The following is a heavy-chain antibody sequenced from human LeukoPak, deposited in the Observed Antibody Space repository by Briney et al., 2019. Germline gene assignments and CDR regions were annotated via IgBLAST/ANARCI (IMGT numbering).Heavy chain of an antibody. J-gene: IGHJ5*02. CDR3: LREVAVAGTWWFDP. CDR2: IRGDERST. V-gene: IGHV3-74*01. Sequence: PGGSLRLSCAASGFILSSHWRHWVRHRPGKGRVWVSRIRGDERSTIYADSVKGRFTIARDNAKNTLYLEMNSLRGDDTAVYYCLREVAVAGTWWFDPWGQGTLVTVSS. CDR1: GFILSSHW. D-gene: IGHD6-19*01.